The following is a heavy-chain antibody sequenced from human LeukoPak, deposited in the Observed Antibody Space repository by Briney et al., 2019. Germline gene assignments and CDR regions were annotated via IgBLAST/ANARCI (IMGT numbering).Heavy chain of an antibody. CDR1: GYTFNYY. V-gene: IGHV1-2*02. CDR2: INPNSGCT. J-gene: IGHJ4*02. Sequence: ASVKVSCKSSGYTFNYYIHWVRQAPGQGLEWMGWINPNSGCTNYAQKFLGRVTVTRDTSISTAYMELSRLRSDDTAMYYCASGGGSSGFPDDWGQGTLVTVSS. D-gene: IGHD3-22*01. CDR3: ASGGGSSGFPDD.